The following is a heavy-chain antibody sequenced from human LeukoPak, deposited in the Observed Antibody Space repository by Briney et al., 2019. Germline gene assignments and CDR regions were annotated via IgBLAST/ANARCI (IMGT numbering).Heavy chain of an antibody. J-gene: IGHJ4*02. CDR2: IYHDGRT. D-gene: IGHD3-10*01. V-gene: IGHV4-38-2*02. Sequence: SETLSLTCTVSGYSISSAYFWGWIRQPPGKGLEWIGSIYHDGRTYYNPSLKSRITISMDTSKNQFSLNLSPVTAADTAVYYCAKDEGYGPRGYWGQGTLVTVSS. CDR3: AKDEGYGPRGY. CDR1: GYSISSAYF.